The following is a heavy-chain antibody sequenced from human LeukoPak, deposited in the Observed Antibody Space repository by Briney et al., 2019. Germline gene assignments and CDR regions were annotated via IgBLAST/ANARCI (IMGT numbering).Heavy chain of an antibody. CDR3: ARNPHDYGDSRFDY. Sequence: PSETLSLTCTVSGGSISNYYWTWIRQPPRKGLEWIGYIYYSGSTNYNPSLKSRVTISVDTSKNQFSLKLSSVTAADTAVYYCARNPHDYGDSRFDYWGQGTLVTVSS. CDR1: GGSISNYY. D-gene: IGHD4-17*01. CDR2: IYYSGST. V-gene: IGHV4-59*01. J-gene: IGHJ4*02.